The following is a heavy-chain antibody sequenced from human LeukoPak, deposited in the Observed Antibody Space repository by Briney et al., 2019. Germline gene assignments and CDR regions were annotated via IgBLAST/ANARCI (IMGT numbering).Heavy chain of an antibody. CDR3: AREDTVGAFDI. J-gene: IGHJ3*02. CDR2: ISSSSYI. CDR1: GFTFSSDS. V-gene: IGHV3-21*01. D-gene: IGHD5-18*01. Sequence: GGSLRLSCAASGFTFSSDSMNWVRQAPGKGLEWVSSISSSSYIYYADSVKGRFTISRDNAKNSLYLQMNSLRAEDTAVYYCAREDTVGAFDIWGQGTMVTVSS.